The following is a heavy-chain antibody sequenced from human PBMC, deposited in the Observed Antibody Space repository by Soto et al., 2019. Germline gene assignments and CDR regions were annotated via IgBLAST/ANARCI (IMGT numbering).Heavy chain of an antibody. CDR3: AKVIWCCSNSGNPKTLDY. V-gene: IGHV3-53*01. J-gene: IGHJ4*02. CDR2: IYIGGST. D-gene: IGHD2-2*01. CDR1: GFTFSSNY. Sequence: PGGSLRLSCAASGFTFSSNYMSWVRQAPGKGLEWVSVIYIGGSTYYADSVRGRFTISRYNSKNTLYLQMKSLRAEDTAVYYCAKVIWCCSNSGNPKTLDYVSRGTPVTLSS.